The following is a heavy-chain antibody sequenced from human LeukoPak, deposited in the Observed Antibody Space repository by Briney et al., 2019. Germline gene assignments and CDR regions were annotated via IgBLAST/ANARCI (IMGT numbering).Heavy chain of an antibody. CDR2: IYYSGST. V-gene: IGHV4-59*08. CDR3: ASNYYGSGSLDY. D-gene: IGHD3-10*01. J-gene: IGHJ4*02. Sequence: SETLSLTCTVSGGSISSYYWSWLRQPPGKGLEWIGYIYYSGSTNYNPSLKSRVTISVDTSKNQFSLEVSSVTASDTAVYYCASNYYGSGSLDYWGQGNLVTVSS. CDR1: GGSISSYY.